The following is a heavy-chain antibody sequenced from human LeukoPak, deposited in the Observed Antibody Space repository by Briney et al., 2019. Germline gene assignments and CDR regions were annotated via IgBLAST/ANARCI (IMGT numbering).Heavy chain of an antibody. CDR1: GGSISSGGYY. CDR3: ARVDCSSTSCYFIAWYFDL. D-gene: IGHD2-2*01. Sequence: SETLSLTCTVSGGSISSGGYYWSWIRQHPGKGLEWIGYIYYSGSTYYNPSLKSRVTISVDTSKNQFSLKLSSVTAAGTAVYYCARVDCSSTSCYFIAWYFDLWGRGTLVTVSS. J-gene: IGHJ2*01. CDR2: IYYSGST. V-gene: IGHV4-31*03.